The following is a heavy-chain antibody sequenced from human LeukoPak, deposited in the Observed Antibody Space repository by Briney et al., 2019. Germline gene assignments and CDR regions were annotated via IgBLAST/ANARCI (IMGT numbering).Heavy chain of an antibody. CDR3: ARDPSASRFTDAFDI. Sequence: GGSLRLSCAAPGFTFRSYAMHWVRQAPGKGLEWVALISYDGSNKNYADSVKGRLTISRDNSKNTPYLQMNSLRAEDTAVYYCARDPSASRFTDAFDIWGQGTMVTVSS. J-gene: IGHJ3*02. CDR2: ISYDGSNK. CDR1: GFTFRSYA. V-gene: IGHV3-30-3*01. D-gene: IGHD2-2*02.